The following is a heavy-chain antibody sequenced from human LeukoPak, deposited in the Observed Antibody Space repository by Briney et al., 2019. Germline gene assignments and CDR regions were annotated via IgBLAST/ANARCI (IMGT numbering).Heavy chain of an antibody. V-gene: IGHV4-30-2*05. Sequence: SETLSLTCTVSGGSISSGGYYWSWIRQPPGKGLEWIGYISHSGSTYYSPSLKSRITINPDTSKNQFSLQLNSVTPEDTAVYYCARDVTAYYDSSGGVNWFDPWGQGTLVTVSS. CDR3: ARDVTAYYDSSGGVNWFDP. J-gene: IGHJ5*02. D-gene: IGHD3-22*01. CDR2: ISHSGST. CDR1: GGSISSGGYY.